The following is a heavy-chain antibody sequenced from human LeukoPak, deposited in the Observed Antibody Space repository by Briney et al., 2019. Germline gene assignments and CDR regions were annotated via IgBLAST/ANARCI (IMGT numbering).Heavy chain of an antibody. J-gene: IGHJ4*02. Sequence: SETLSLTCTVSGGSISSYYWSWIRQPPGKGLEWIGYIYYSGGTNYNPSLKSRVTISVDTSKNQFSLRLSSVTAADTAVYYCARHDTSMAYAYWGQGTLVTVSS. V-gene: IGHV4-59*08. CDR3: ARHDTSMAYAY. D-gene: IGHD5-18*01. CDR1: GGSISSYY. CDR2: IYYSGGT.